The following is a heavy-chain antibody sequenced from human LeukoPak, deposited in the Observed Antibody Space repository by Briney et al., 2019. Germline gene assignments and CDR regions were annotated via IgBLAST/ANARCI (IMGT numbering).Heavy chain of an antibody. CDR3: PRHGGPRDSFDP. D-gene: IGHD3-16*01. CDR2: MYYSGST. CDR1: GGSISSYY. J-gene: IGHJ5*02. Sequence: PSETLSLTCTVSGGSISSYYWGWIRQPPGKGLEWIGYMYYSGSTNYNPSLKSRVTTSVKTPKNQFSLKLRSVTAAATAVYYCPRHGGPRDSFDPWGQGTLVTVSS. V-gene: IGHV4-59*08.